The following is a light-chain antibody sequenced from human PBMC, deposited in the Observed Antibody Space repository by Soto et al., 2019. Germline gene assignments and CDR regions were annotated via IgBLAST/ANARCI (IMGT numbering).Light chain of an antibody. CDR1: QSISSY. CDR3: PLSNNAPPT. Sequence: SLYLSCLPTYIKDRVTITCRASQSISSYLNWYQQKPGKAPKLLIYAASSLQSGVPSRFSGSESGTDFTFTISRLQPEDFAAYYCPLSNNAPPTFAEGTKVDIK. CDR2: AAS. V-gene: IGKV1-39*01. J-gene: IGKJ1*01.